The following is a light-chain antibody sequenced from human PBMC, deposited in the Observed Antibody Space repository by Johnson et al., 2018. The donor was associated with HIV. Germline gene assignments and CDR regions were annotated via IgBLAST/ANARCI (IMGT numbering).Light chain of an antibody. CDR2: DND. CDR1: SSNIGNNY. V-gene: IGLV1-51*01. J-gene: IGLJ1*01. Sequence: QSVLTQPPSVSAAPGQKVTISCSGSSSNIGNNYVSWYQQLPGAAPKLLIFDNDKRPSGIPDRFSGSKSGTSATLGITGLQTGDEADYYCETLDSSLSGVFGTGTKVTGL. CDR3: ETLDSSLSGV.